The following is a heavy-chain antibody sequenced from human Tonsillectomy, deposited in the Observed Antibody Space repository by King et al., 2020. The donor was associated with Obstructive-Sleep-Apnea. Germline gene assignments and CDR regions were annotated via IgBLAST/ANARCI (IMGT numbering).Heavy chain of an antibody. CDR1: GGSISSGDYY. CDR2: IHYSGST. V-gene: IGHV4-30-4*01. CDR3: ATRGHSGYDYGAFDY. D-gene: IGHD5-12*01. J-gene: IGHJ4*02. Sequence: VQLQESGPGLVKPSQTLSLTCTVSGGSISSGDYYWSWIRQPPGKGLEWIGCIHYSGSTYYNPSLKSRVTISVDTSKNQISLKLNSVTAAATAVYYCATRGHSGYDYGAFDYWGQGTLVTVSS.